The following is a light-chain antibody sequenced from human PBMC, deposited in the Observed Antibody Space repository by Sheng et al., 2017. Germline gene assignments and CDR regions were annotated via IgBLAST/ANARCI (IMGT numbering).Light chain of an antibody. CDR2: DAS. V-gene: IGKV1-33*01. Sequence: DIQMTQSPSTLSASVGDRVTITCQASQDINKYLSWFQQKPGKAPKLLIYDASNLEAGVPSRFSGGGSGTDFTLTISSLQPEDFATYYCQQRSNWPPYTFGQGTKLEIK. CDR1: QDINKY. J-gene: IGKJ2*01. CDR3: QQRSNWPPYT.